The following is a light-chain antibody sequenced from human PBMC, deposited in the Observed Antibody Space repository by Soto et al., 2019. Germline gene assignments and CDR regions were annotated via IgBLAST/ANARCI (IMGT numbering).Light chain of an antibody. CDR3: QQSGQGCRIYT. V-gene: IGKV1-39*01. CDR2: AAS. CDR1: QSISSY. Sequence: DIQMTQSPSSLSASVGDRVTITCRASQSISSYLNWYQHKPGQAPKLLIYAASKLQSGVPSRFRCSGSGTHFTLTIDGLQPEDFAAYFCQQSGQGCRIYTFGQGTKLELK. J-gene: IGKJ2*01.